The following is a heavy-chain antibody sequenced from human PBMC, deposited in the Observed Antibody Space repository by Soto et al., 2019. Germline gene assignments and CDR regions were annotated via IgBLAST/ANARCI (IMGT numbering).Heavy chain of an antibody. CDR3: ARGRGENYDYIWGSYRSLYFDY. CDR1: GFTFSSYW. J-gene: IGHJ4*02. V-gene: IGHV3-74*01. Sequence: GGSLRLSCAASGFTFSSYWMHWVRQAPGKGLVWVSRINSDGSSTSYADSVKGRFTISRDNAKNTLYLQMNSLRAEDTAVYYCARGRGENYDYIWGSYRSLYFDYWGQGTLVTVSS. CDR2: INSDGSST. D-gene: IGHD3-16*02.